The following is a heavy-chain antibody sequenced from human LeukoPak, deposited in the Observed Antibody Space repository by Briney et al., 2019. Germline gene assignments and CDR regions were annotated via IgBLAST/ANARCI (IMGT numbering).Heavy chain of an antibody. CDR1: GYTFTSYY. CDR3: ARGPSYYDSSGYYYHGYFDY. D-gene: IGHD3-22*01. CDR2: INPSGGST. Sequence: ASVKVSCKASGYTFTSYYMHWVRQAPGQGLEWMGIINPSGGSTSYAQKFQGRVTMTRDTSTSTVYMELSSLRSEDTAVYYCARGPSYYDSSGYYYHGYFDYWGQGTLVTVSS. V-gene: IGHV1-46*01. J-gene: IGHJ4*02.